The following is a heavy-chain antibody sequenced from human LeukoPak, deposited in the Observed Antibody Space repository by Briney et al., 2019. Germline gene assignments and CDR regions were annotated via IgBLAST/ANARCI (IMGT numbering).Heavy chain of an antibody. Sequence: ASVKVPCKASGYTFTSYAMNWVRQAPGQGLEWMGWINTNTGNPTYAQGFTGRFVFSLDTSVSTAYLQISSLKAEDTAVYYCARGREGEYYYDSSGYSPFDYWGQGTLVTVSS. CDR2: INTNTGNP. CDR3: ARGREGEYYYDSSGYSPFDY. J-gene: IGHJ4*02. V-gene: IGHV7-4-1*02. D-gene: IGHD3-22*01. CDR1: GYTFTSYA.